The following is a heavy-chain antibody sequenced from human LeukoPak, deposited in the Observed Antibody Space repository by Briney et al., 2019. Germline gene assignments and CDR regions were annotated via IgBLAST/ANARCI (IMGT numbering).Heavy chain of an antibody. CDR3: ARARKWDPPPRHAFDI. J-gene: IGHJ3*02. CDR1: GFSFRSYW. CDR2: IKYDGSEK. Sequence: PGGSLRLSCAVSGFSFRSYWMSWVRHAPGKGLEWVAYIKYDGSEKYYVDSVKGRFTISRDNAKNSLYLQMNSLRAEDTAVYYCARARKWDPPPRHAFDIWGQGTMVTVSS. V-gene: IGHV3-7*01. D-gene: IGHD1-26*01.